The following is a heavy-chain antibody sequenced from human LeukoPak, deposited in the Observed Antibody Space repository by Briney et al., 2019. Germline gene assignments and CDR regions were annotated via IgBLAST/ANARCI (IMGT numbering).Heavy chain of an antibody. CDR1: GFTFSDYY. D-gene: IGHD3-22*01. V-gene: IGHV3-11*01. Sequence: EGSLRLSCAASGFTFSDYYMSWIRQAPGKGLEWVSYISSSGSTIYYADSVKGRFTISGDNAKNSLYLQMNSLRAEDTAVYYCARVLNYYDSSGYGHWGQGTLVTVSS. CDR2: ISSSGSTI. J-gene: IGHJ4*02. CDR3: ARVLNYYDSSGYGH.